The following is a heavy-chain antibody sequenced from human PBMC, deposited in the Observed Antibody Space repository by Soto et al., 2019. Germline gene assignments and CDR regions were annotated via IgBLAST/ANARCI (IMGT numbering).Heavy chain of an antibody. CDR1: GGSFSGYY. J-gene: IGHJ6*02. D-gene: IGHD2-21*02. V-gene: IGHV4-59*01. CDR2: MYNTGST. Sequence: PSETLSLTCGVYGGSFSGYYWSWIRQPPGKGLEWIGYMYNTGSTVYNPSFKSRVTISVDTSKSQFSLRLNSVTAADTAVYYCARDLWGYCGTDCYPLDVWGQGTTVTVSS. CDR3: ARDLWGYCGTDCYPLDV.